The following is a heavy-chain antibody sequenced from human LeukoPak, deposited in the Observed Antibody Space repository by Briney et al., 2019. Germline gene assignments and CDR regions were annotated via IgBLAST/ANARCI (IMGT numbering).Heavy chain of an antibody. Sequence: SETLSLTCTVSGGSISSSSYYWCWIRQPPGKGLEWIGSIYYSGSTYYNPSLKSRVTISVDTSKNQFSLKLSSVTAADTAVYYCARQGIVGATSDPPLDYWGQGTLVTVSS. CDR2: IYYSGST. V-gene: IGHV4-39*01. CDR3: ARQGIVGATSDPPLDY. D-gene: IGHD1-26*01. CDR1: GGSISSSSYY. J-gene: IGHJ4*02.